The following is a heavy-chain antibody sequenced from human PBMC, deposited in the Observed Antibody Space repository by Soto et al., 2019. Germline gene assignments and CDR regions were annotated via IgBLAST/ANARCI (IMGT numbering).Heavy chain of an antibody. CDR1: GSSISSGGYS. CDR3: ASGQQLVRNY. CDR2: TYHSGST. V-gene: IGHV4-30-2*01. J-gene: IGHJ4*02. Sequence: SETLSLTCAVSGSSISSGGYSWSWILQPPGKGLEWIGYTYHSGSTDYNPSLKSRVTISVDRSKNQFSLKLSSVTAADTAVYYCASGQQLVRNYWGQGTLVTVSS. D-gene: IGHD6-13*01.